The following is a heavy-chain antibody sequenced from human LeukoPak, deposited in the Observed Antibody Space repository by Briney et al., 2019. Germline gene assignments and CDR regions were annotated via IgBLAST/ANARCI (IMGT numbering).Heavy chain of an antibody. D-gene: IGHD6-13*01. J-gene: IGHJ6*03. V-gene: IGHV1-8*03. CDR3: ARGAPSSSWYYYYYYMDV. Sequence: ASVKVSCKASGYTFTSYDINWVRQATGQGLEWMGWMNPNGGNTGYAQKFQGRVTITRNTSISTAYMEPSSLRSEDTAVYYCARGAPSSSWYYYYYYMDVWGKGTTVTVSS. CDR1: GYTFTSYD. CDR2: MNPNGGNT.